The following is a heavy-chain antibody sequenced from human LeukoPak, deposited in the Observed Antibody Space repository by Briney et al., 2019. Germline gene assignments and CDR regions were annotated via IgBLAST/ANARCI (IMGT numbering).Heavy chain of an antibody. V-gene: IGHV1-2*02. CDR2: INPNSGGT. CDR3: ARTYYYGSDPFDP. D-gene: IGHD3-10*01. J-gene: IGHJ5*02. Sequence: ASVKVSCKASGYTFTSYYMHWVRQAPGQGLEWMGWINPNSGGTNYAQKFQGRVTMTRDTSISTAYMELSRLRSDDTAVYYCARTYYYGSDPFDPWGQGTLVTVSS. CDR1: GYTFTSYY.